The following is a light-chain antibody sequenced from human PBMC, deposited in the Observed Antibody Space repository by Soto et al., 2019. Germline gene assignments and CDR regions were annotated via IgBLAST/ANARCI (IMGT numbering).Light chain of an antibody. CDR3: QEYNSYSPDT. Sequence: DIQMTQSPSTLSASVGDRVTIACRASQSISSWLAWYQQKPGKAPKLLIYDASSIESGVTSRFSVSGSGTEFTSAISSLQPDDFATDYCQEYNSYSPDTFGQGTKLEIK. CDR2: DAS. V-gene: IGKV1-5*01. CDR1: QSISSW. J-gene: IGKJ2*01.